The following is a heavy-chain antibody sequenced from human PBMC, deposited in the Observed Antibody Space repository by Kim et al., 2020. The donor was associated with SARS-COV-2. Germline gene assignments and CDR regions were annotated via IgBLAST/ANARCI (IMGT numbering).Heavy chain of an antibody. Sequence: GGSLRLSCAASGFTFSSYAMSWVRQAPGKGLEWVSAISGSGGSTYYADSVKGRFTISRDNSKNTLYLQMNSLRAEDTAVYYCAKGASSDFWSGYMGSGSYYYYMDVWGKGTTVTVSS. D-gene: IGHD3-3*01. J-gene: IGHJ6*03. CDR2: ISGSGGST. CDR3: AKGASSDFWSGYMGSGSYYYYMDV. CDR1: GFTFSSYA. V-gene: IGHV3-23*01.